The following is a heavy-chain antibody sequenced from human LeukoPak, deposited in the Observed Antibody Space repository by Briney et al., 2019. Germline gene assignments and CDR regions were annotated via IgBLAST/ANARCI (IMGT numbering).Heavy chain of an antibody. CDR3: ARRVYYDFWSGYQRGLYYFDY. D-gene: IGHD3-3*01. V-gene: IGHV5-51*01. CDR2: IYPGDSDT. CDR1: GYSFTSYW. Sequence: GESLKISCKGSGYSFTSYWIGWVRQMPGKGLEWMGIIYPGDSDTRYSPSFQGQVTISADKSISTAYLQWSSLKASDTAMYYCARRVYYDFWSGYQRGLYYFDYWGQGTLVTVSS. J-gene: IGHJ4*02.